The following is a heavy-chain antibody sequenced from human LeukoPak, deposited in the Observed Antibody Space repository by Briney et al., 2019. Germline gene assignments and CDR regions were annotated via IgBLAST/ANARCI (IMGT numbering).Heavy chain of an antibody. CDR1: GFTFSSYA. J-gene: IGHJ4*02. Sequence: QPGGSLRLSCAASGFTFSSYAMSWVRQAPGKGLEWVSAISGSGGSTYYADSVEGRFTISRDNSKNTLYLQMNSLRAEDTAVYYCAKDPHSSSWYPDYWGQGTLVTVSS. CDR3: AKDPHSSSWYPDY. CDR2: ISGSGGST. V-gene: IGHV3-23*01. D-gene: IGHD6-13*01.